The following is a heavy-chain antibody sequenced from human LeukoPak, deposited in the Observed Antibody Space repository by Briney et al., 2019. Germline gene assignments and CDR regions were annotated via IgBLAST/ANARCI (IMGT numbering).Heavy chain of an antibody. CDR1: GFTFSDYA. CDR2: TSYDGSDK. CDR3: ATFNSSGYYIDWYFDL. Sequence: GRSLRLSCVASGFTFSDYAFHWVRQAPGNGLEWVAVTSYDGSDKHYADSVKGRLTISRDNSKNTVYLQMNSLRTEDTAVYYCATFNSSGYYIDWYFDLWGRGTLVTVSS. J-gene: IGHJ2*01. D-gene: IGHD3-22*01. V-gene: IGHV3-30*04.